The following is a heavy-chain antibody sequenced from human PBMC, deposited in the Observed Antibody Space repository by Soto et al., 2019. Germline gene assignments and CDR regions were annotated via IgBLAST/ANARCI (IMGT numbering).Heavy chain of an antibody. J-gene: IGHJ5*02. Sequence: GGSLLLSCSSSVFTFSIYAMHWVRQAPGKGLEYVSAISSNGGSTYYADSVKGRFTISRDNSKNTLYLQMSSLRAEDTAVYYCVKGYSSSWYGWFDPWGQGTLVTVSS. CDR1: VFTFSIYA. CDR2: ISSNGGST. D-gene: IGHD6-13*01. V-gene: IGHV3-64D*06. CDR3: VKGYSSSWYGWFDP.